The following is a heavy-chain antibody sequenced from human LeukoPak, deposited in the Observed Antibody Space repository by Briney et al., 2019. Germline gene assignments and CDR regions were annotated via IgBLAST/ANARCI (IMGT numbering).Heavy chain of an antibody. CDR2: ISGSGGST. J-gene: IGHJ4*02. Sequence: PGGSLRLSCAASGFTFSSYAMSWVRQAPGKGLEWVSAISGSGGSTYYADSVKGRFTISRDNSKNTLYLQMNSLRAEDTAVYYCAKILGGYYYGPNDYWGQGTLVTVSS. CDR1: GFTFSSYA. D-gene: IGHD3-10*01. V-gene: IGHV3-23*01. CDR3: AKILGGYYYGPNDY.